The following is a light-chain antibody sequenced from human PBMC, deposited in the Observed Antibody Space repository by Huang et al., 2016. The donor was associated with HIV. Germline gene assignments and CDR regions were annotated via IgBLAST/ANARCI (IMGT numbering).Light chain of an antibody. CDR1: QSVGYK. CDR3: QQYNNWRGT. Sequence: EIVMTQSPATLSVSPGERATLSCRASQSVGYKLAWYQHKPGQAPRLLIYGASTRATGIPARCTGSGSGTDFSLTISSLQSEDFAIYFCQQYNNWRGTFGPGTKVDIK. J-gene: IGKJ3*01. CDR2: GAS. V-gene: IGKV3-15*01.